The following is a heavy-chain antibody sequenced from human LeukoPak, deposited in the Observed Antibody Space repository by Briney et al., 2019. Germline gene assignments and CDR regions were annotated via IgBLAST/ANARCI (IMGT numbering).Heavy chain of an antibody. Sequence: SETLSLTCAVSGGSISSGGYSWSWIRQPPGKGLEWIGYIYHSGSTYYNPSLKSRVTISVGRSKNQFSLKLSSVTAADTAVYYCARGGEYYYDSSGYFSWYFDLWGRGTLVTVSS. CDR3: ARGGEYYYDSSGYFSWYFDL. V-gene: IGHV4-30-2*01. CDR1: GGSISSGGYS. J-gene: IGHJ2*01. D-gene: IGHD3-22*01. CDR2: IYHSGST.